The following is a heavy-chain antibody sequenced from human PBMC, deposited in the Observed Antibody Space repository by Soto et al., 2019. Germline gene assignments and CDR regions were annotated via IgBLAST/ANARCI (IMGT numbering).Heavy chain of an antibody. Sequence: QVQLVQSGAEVKKPGSSVKVSCKASGGTFSSYTISWVRQAPGQGLEWMGRIIPILGIANYAQKFQGRVTITAYEFTTTDXMELSSLRSEDTAVYYCAREGYCSSTSCYIYGMDVWGQGTTVTVSS. D-gene: IGHD2-2*02. CDR3: AREGYCSSTSCYIYGMDV. J-gene: IGHJ6*02. CDR1: GGTFSSYT. V-gene: IGHV1-69*08. CDR2: IIPILGIA.